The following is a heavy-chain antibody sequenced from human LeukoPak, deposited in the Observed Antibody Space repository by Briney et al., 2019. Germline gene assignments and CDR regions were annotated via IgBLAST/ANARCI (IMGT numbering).Heavy chain of an antibody. D-gene: IGHD3-22*01. CDR1: GGSFSGYY. CDR2: INHSGST. V-gene: IGHV4-34*01. Sequence: PETLSLTCAVYGGSFSGYYWSWIRQPPGKGLGWIGEINHSGSTNYNPPLKRRVTISVDTSKNQFSLKLSSVTAADTAVYYCARKGGYYDSSGYYYYWGQGTLVTVSS. CDR3: ARKGGYYDSSGYYYY. J-gene: IGHJ4*02.